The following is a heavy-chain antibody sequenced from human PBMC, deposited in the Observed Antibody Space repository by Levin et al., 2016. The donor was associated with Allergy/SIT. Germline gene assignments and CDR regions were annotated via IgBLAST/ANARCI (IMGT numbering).Heavy chain of an antibody. CDR2: INPSGGSA. D-gene: IGHD5-24*01. J-gene: IGHJ6*02. CDR3: ARDSVEEMDYGMDV. V-gene: IGHV1-46*01. Sequence: WVRQAPGQGLEWMGIINPSGGSASYAQKFQGRVTMTRDTSTSTVYMELSSLRSEDTAVYYCARDSVEEMDYGMDVWGQGTTVTVSS.